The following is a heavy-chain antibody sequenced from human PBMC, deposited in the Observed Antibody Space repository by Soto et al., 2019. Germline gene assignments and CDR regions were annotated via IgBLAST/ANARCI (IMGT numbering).Heavy chain of an antibody. V-gene: IGHV1-46*01. CDR2: INPSGGST. CDR3: ARMITCGGVIVTRGDYYVMAV. J-gene: IGHJ6*02. CDR1: GYTFTSYY. Sequence: ASVKVSCKASGYTFTSYYIHWVRQAPVQGLEWMGIINPSGGSTSYAQKFQGRVTMTRDTSTSTFYMELNRLRSDDTAVYYCARMITCGGVIVTRGDYYVMAVGGQGTTVHVSS. D-gene: IGHD3-16*02.